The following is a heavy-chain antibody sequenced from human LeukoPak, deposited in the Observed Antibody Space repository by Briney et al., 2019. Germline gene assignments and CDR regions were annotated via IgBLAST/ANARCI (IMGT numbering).Heavy chain of an antibody. CDR3: ARVRFDYPSNSDYYMDV. CDR2: ISYSGSA. Sequence: SETLSLTCTVSGGSISSDDYYWSWIRQPPGKGLEWIGYISYSGSAFYNPSLKSRVIISVDTSKNKFSLKVTSVTAADTAVYSCARVRFDYPSNSDYYMDVWGKGTTVTVSS. D-gene: IGHD4-11*01. V-gene: IGHV4-30-4*08. J-gene: IGHJ6*03. CDR1: GGSISSDDYY.